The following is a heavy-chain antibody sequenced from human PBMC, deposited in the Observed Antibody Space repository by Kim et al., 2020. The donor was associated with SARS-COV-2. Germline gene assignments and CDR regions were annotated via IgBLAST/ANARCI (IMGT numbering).Heavy chain of an antibody. D-gene: IGHD3-22*01. CDR2: INHSGST. CDR3: ARGGLRDYDSSGYYGY. CDR1: GGSFSGYY. Sequence: SETLSLTCAVYGGSFSGYYWSWIRQPPGKGLEWIGEINHSGSTNYNPSLKSRLTISVDTSKNQFSLKLSSVTAADTAVYYCARGGLRDYDSSGYYGYWGQGTLVTVSS. J-gene: IGHJ4*02. V-gene: IGHV4-34*01.